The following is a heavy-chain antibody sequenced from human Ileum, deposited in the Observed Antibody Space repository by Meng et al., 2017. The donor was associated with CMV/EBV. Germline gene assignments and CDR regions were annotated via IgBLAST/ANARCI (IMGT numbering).Heavy chain of an antibody. CDR1: GASISSGDYY. J-gene: IGHJ5*02. CDR3: ARFRIAALGNLFDP. Sequence: QGQLEESGPGLVKPSQTLSLSCTVSGASISSGDYYWSWIRQPPGKGLEWIGYIFFSGNTYYNPSLNNRVIISIDTPRNQFSLKVDSVTAADAAVYYCARFRIAALGNLFDPWGHGTLVTVSS. D-gene: IGHD6-13*01. V-gene: IGHV4-30-4*08. CDR2: IFFSGNT.